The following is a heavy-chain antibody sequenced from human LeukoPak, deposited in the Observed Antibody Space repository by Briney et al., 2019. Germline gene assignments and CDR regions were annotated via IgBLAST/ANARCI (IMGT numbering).Heavy chain of an antibody. D-gene: IGHD6-13*01. Sequence: SETLSLTCTVSGGSISSYYWSWIRQPPGKGLEWIGYIYYSGSTNYNPSLKSRVTISVDTSKNQFSLKLSSVTAADTAVYYCARDMEVGQSGGSSWFYYYGMAVWGQGTTVTVSS. CDR2: IYYSGST. CDR3: ARDMEVGQSGGSSWFYYYGMAV. V-gene: IGHV4-59*01. J-gene: IGHJ6*02. CDR1: GGSISSYY.